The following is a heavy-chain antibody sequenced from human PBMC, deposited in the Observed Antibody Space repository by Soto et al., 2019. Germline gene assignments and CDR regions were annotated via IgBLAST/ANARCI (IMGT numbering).Heavy chain of an antibody. CDR2: IYWNDDK. Sequence: SGPTLVNPTQTLTLTCTFSGFSLSTSGVGVGWIRQPPGKALEWLALIYWNDDKRYSPSLKSRPTITKDTSKNQVVLTMTNMDPVDTATYYCALSPDYAPFYGMDVWGQGTTVTVSS. J-gene: IGHJ6*02. CDR1: GFSLSTSGVG. V-gene: IGHV2-5*01. CDR3: ALSPDYAPFYGMDV. D-gene: IGHD4-17*01.